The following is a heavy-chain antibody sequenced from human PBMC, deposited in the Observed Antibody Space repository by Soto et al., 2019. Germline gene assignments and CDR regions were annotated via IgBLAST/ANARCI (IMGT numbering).Heavy chain of an antibody. D-gene: IGHD4-17*01. CDR1: GGTFSSYT. V-gene: IGHV1-69*02. CDR3: ARADGDYSPYGMDV. Sequence: QVQLVQSGAEVKKPGSLVKVSCKASGGTFSSYTISWVRQAPGQGLEWMGRIIPILGIANYAQKFQGRVTITADKSTSTAYMELSSLRSEDTAVYYCARADGDYSPYGMDVWGQGTTVTVSS. CDR2: IIPILGIA. J-gene: IGHJ6*02.